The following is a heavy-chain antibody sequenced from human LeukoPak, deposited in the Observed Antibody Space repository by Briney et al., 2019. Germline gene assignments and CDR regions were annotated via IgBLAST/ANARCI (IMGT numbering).Heavy chain of an antibody. CDR2: IYTSGST. V-gene: IGHV4-61*02. CDR1: GGSISSSSYY. J-gene: IGHJ6*03. CDR3: ARNMDV. Sequence: SETLSLTCTVSGGSISSSSYYWSWIRQPAGKGLEWIGRIYTSGSTNYNPSLKSRVTMSVDTSKNQFSLKLSSVTAADTAVYYCARNMDVWGKGTTVTVSS.